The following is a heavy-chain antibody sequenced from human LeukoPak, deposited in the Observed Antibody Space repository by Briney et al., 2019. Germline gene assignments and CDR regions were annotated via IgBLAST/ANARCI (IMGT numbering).Heavy chain of an antibody. Sequence: ASGKVSCKASGYTFSSYDINWVRQAPGQGLEWMGWINPNSGGTNYAQKFQGRVTMTRDTSISTAYMELSRLRSDDTAVYYCARDQLWFGELWFDPWGQGTLVTVSS. D-gene: IGHD3-10*01. CDR1: GYTFSSYD. CDR2: INPNSGGT. V-gene: IGHV1-2*02. J-gene: IGHJ5*02. CDR3: ARDQLWFGELWFDP.